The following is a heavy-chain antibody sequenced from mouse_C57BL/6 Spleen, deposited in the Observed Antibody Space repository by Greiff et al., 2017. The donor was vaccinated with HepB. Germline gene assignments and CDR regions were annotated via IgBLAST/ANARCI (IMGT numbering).Heavy chain of an antibody. Sequence: EVQLQESGPGLVKPSQSLSLTCSVTGYSITSGYYWNWIRQFPGNKLEWMGYISYDGSNNYNPSLKNRISITRDTSKNQFFLKLNSVTTEDTATYYCARGGNYDYDGRYFDVWGTGTTVTVSS. CDR2: ISYDGSN. V-gene: IGHV3-6*01. D-gene: IGHD2-4*01. CDR3: ARGGNYDYDGRYFDV. J-gene: IGHJ1*03. CDR1: GYSITSGYY.